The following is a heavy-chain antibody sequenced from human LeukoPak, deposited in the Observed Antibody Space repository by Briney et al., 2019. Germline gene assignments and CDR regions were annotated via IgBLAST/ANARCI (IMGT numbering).Heavy chain of an antibody. CDR1: GGSISSYY. D-gene: IGHD3-10*01. CDR3: ARGRYYYGTGTYTFDY. CDR2: IYYSGST. J-gene: IGHJ4*02. V-gene: IGHV4-59*08. Sequence: PSETLSLTCTVSGGSISSYYWSWIRQPPGKGLEWIGYIYYSGSTNYNPSLKSRVTMSVETSKNQFSLKLSSVNAADTAVYYCARGRYYYGTGTYTFDYWGQGTLVTVSS.